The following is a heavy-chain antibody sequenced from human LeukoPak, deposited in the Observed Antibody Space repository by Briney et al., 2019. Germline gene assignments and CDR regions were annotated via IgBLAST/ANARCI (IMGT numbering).Heavy chain of an antibody. J-gene: IGHJ6*03. CDR2: ISGSGGST. D-gene: IGHD4-17*01. CDR3: AKLLMTTVTTSDYYMDV. V-gene: IGHV3-23*01. CDR1: GFTFSSYG. Sequence: GGTLRLSCAASGFTFSSYGMSWVRQAPGKGLEWVSAISGSGGSTYYADSVKGRFTISRDNSKNTLYLQMNSLRAEDTAVYYCAKLLMTTVTTSDYYMDVWGKGTTVTVSS.